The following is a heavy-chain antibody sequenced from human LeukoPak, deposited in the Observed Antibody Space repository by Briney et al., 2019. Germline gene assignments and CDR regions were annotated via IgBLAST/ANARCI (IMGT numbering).Heavy chain of an antibody. Sequence: GGSLRLSRAASGFTVSSNYMLCVRHPPGKGLEWVSVIYNGGSTYYADSVKGRFTMSRDNSKNTLYLQMNSLRSEDTAVYYCARGSVALDYWGQGTLVTVSS. CDR3: ARGSVALDY. D-gene: IGHD6-19*01. CDR2: IYNGGST. V-gene: IGHV3-66*02. CDR1: GFTVSSNY. J-gene: IGHJ4*02.